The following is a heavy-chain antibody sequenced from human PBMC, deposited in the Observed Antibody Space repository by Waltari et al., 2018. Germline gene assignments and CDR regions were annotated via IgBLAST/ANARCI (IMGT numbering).Heavy chain of an antibody. J-gene: IGHJ4*02. CDR2: IYSGGNT. V-gene: IGHV3-53*01. Sequence: EVQLVASGGNLFQPGGSLSLSCAASGFTVRTHFISWVRQAPGKGLEWVSIIYSGGNTYYAGSVKGRFTISRDNYKNMVYLEMNSLRAEDTAVYYCAKQSPSYTRGWYPLESWGPGTLVTVSP. D-gene: IGHD6-19*01. CDR3: AKQSPSYTRGWYPLES. CDR1: GFTVRTHF.